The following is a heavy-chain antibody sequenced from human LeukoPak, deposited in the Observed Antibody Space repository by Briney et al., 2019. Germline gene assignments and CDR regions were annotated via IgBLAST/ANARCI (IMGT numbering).Heavy chain of an antibody. Sequence: GRSLRLSCAASGFTFSSYAMHWVRQAPGKGLEWVAIISYDGSNKYYADSVKGRFTISRDNSKNTLYLQMNSLRAEDTAVYYCARAQDYRLVPFDYWGQGTLVTVSS. D-gene: IGHD3-9*01. CDR3: ARAQDYRLVPFDY. J-gene: IGHJ4*02. CDR2: ISYDGSNK. CDR1: GFTFSSYA. V-gene: IGHV3-30-3*01.